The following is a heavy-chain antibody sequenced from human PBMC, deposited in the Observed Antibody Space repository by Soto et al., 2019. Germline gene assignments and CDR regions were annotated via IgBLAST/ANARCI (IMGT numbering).Heavy chain of an antibody. CDR1: GGSFSGYY. CDR3: AREALYCTNGVCYPNPGVFDY. D-gene: IGHD2-8*01. CDR2: INHSGST. Sequence: SETLSLTCAVYGGSFSGYYWSWIRQPPGKGLEWIGEINHSGSTNYNPSLKSRVTISVDTSKNQFSLKLSSVTAADTALYFCAREALYCTNGVCYPNPGVFDYWGQGTLVTAPQ. J-gene: IGHJ4*02. V-gene: IGHV4-34*01.